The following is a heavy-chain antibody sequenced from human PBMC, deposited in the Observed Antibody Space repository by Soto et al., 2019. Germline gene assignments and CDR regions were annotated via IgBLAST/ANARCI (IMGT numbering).Heavy chain of an antibody. CDR2: ISGSGGST. J-gene: IGHJ4*02. V-gene: IGHV3-23*01. CDR1: GFTFSSYA. Sequence: EVQLLESGGGLVQPGGSLRLSCAASGFTFSSYAMSWVRQAPGKGLEWVSAISGSGGSTYYADSVKGRFTISRDNSKNTLCVQMNSRRAEDAVVYFCESRSSGLDFDYWGEGTVVTVSS. CDR3: ESRSSGLDFDY. D-gene: IGHD6-19*01.